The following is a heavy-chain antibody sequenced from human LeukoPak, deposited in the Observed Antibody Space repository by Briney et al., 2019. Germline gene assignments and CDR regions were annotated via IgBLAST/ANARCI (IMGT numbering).Heavy chain of an antibody. V-gene: IGHV3-11*04. CDR3: VRDRHYIGNREVRFPY. CDR1: GFTFSDYY. J-gene: IGHJ4*02. D-gene: IGHD3-10*01. CDR2: ISRSGSTI. Sequence: GGSLRLSCAASGFTFSDYYMSWIRQAPGKGLEWVSYISRSGSTIYYADSVKGRFTISRDNAKNSLYLQMNSLRVEDTAVYYCVRDRHYIGNREVRFPYWGQGALVTVSS.